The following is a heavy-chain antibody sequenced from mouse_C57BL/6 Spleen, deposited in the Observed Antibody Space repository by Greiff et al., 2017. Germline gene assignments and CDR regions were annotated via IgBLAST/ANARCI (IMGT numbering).Heavy chain of an antibody. Sequence: VQLQQSGAELARPGASVKLSCKASGYTFTSYGISWVKQRTGQGLEWIGEIYPRSGNTYYNEKFKGKATLTADKSSSTAYMELRSLTSEDSAVYFCARGRYDYDGDPLYAMDDWGQGTSVTVSS. V-gene: IGHV1-81*01. CDR3: ARGRYDYDGDPLYAMDD. D-gene: IGHD2-4*01. CDR1: GYTFTSYG. CDR2: IYPRSGNT. J-gene: IGHJ4*01.